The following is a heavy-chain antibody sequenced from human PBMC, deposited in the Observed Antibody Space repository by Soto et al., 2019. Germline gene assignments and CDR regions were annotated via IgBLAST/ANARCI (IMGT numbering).Heavy chain of an antibody. J-gene: IGHJ5*02. V-gene: IGHV1-18*04. D-gene: IGHD3-22*01. CDR2: TSAYNGNT. CDR1: GYTFTSYG. Sequence: GASVKVSCKASGYTFTSYGISWVRQAPGQGLEWMGWTSAYNGNTNYAQKLQGRVTMTTDTSTSTAYMELRSLRSDDTAMYYCARSSPYYYDSSGYYYDGPGRLDKRFDPWGQGTLVTVSS. CDR3: ARSSPYYYDSSGYYYDGPGRLDKRFDP.